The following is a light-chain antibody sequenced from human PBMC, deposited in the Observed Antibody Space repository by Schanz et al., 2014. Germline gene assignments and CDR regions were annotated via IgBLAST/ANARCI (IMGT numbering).Light chain of an antibody. CDR3: QQYSGFWT. CDR1: QSISSW. Sequence: DIQMTQSPSTLSASVGDRVTITCRASQSISSWLAWYQQKPGKDPKVLIYKASSLESGVPSRFSGSGSGTEFTLTISSLQPDDFATYYCQQYSGFWTFGQGTKVEIK. CDR2: KAS. V-gene: IGKV1-5*03. J-gene: IGKJ1*01.